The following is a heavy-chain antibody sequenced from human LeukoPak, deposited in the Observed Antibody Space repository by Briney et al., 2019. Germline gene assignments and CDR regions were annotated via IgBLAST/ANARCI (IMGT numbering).Heavy chain of an antibody. V-gene: IGHV3-30*03. J-gene: IGHJ4*02. D-gene: IGHD4-17*01. Sequence: GGSLRLSCAASGFTFSSYGMHWVRQAPGKGLEWVAVISYDGSNKYYADSVKGRFTISRDNSKNTLYLQMNSLRAEDTAVYYCATSTLILRLIFDYWGQGTLVTVSS. CDR2: ISYDGSNK. CDR3: ATSTLILRLIFDY. CDR1: GFTFSSYG.